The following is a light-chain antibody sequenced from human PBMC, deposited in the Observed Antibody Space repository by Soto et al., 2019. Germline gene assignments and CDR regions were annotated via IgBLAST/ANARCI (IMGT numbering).Light chain of an antibody. V-gene: IGLV1-47*01. CDR1: SSNIETNY. CDR2: RDN. J-gene: IGLJ1*01. Sequence: VLTQPPSASGTPGQRVTISCSGSSSNIETNYVYWYQQFRGAAPNLLIYRDNQRPSGVPDRFSGSKSGTSASLAISGLRSEDEADYYCAAWDDSLSGYVFGTGTKLTVL. CDR3: AAWDDSLSGYV.